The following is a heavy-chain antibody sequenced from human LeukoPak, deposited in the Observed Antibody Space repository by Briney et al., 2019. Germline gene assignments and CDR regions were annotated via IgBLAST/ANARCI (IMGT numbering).Heavy chain of an antibody. J-gene: IGHJ3*02. Sequence: SQTLSLTCAISGDSVSSNSAAWNWIRQTPSRGLEWLGRTFYRSVLYIDYAQSVKSRITINPDTSQNQFSLQLNSVTPEDTAVYYCARGLGHAFDIWGQGTMVTVSS. CDR3: ARGLGHAFDI. CDR2: TFYRSVLYI. V-gene: IGHV6-1*01. CDR1: GDSVSSNSAA. D-gene: IGHD3-9*01.